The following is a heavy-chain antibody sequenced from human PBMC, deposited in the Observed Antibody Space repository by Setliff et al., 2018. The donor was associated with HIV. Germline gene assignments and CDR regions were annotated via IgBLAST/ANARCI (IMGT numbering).Heavy chain of an antibody. V-gene: IGHV3-11*04. CDR2: ISVSGTDI. CDR1: GFTFTNYY. CDR3: ATDPRRLSY. D-gene: IGHD2-21*01. J-gene: IGHJ4*02. Sequence: PVGSLRLSCAASGFTFTNYYMSWIRQAPGKGLELLSYISVSGTDIKYADSVKGRFTISRDSAKNSLYLQMNSLRAEDTAVYYCATDPRRLSYWGQGTLVTVSS.